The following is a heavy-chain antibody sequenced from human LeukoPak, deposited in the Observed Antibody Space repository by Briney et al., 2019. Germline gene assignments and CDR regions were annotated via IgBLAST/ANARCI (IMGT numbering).Heavy chain of an antibody. CDR3: AKIGSGRGCSSTSCYDY. V-gene: IGHV1-8*02. J-gene: IGHJ4*02. Sequence: ASVKVSCKASGYTFTSYGISWVRQATGQGLEWMGWMNPNSGNTGYAQKFQGRVTMTRNTSISTAYMELSSLRAEDTAVYYCAKIGSGRGCSSTSCYDYWGQGTLVTVSS. D-gene: IGHD2-2*01. CDR2: MNPNSGNT. CDR1: GYTFTSYG.